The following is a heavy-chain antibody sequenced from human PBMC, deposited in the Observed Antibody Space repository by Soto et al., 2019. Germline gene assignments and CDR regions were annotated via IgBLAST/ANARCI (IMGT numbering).Heavy chain of an antibody. CDR1: GFTFNNAW. CDR3: TTDRAISARPIFEN. CDR2: VKSEAVGGTA. V-gene: IGHV3-15*01. J-gene: IGHJ4*02. D-gene: IGHD6-6*01. Sequence: GGSLRLSCAASGFTFNNAWMSWVRQAPGRGLQWVGRVKSEAVGGTADYAAPVKGRFTISRDASKNTLYLQMNSLETEDTAVYYCTTDRAISARPIFENWGQGTRVTVSS.